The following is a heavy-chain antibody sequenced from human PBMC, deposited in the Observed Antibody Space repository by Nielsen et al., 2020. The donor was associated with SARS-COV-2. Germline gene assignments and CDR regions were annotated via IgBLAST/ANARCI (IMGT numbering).Heavy chain of an antibody. Sequence: ASVKVSCKASGYTFTSYGINWVRQAPGQGLEWMGWISPYTHNTHYADNLQGRVTLTTETSTKTAYTELSGLRSDDTAIYYCARDLSSGWPNYWGQGTLVTVSS. D-gene: IGHD6-19*01. CDR1: GYTFTSYG. CDR3: ARDLSSGWPNY. V-gene: IGHV1-18*01. J-gene: IGHJ4*02. CDR2: ISPYTHNT.